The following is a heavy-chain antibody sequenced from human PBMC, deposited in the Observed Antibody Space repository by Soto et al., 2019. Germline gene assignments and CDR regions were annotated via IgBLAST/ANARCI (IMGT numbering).Heavy chain of an antibody. Sequence: GASVKVSCKASGYTFSSYDINWVRQATGQGLEWMGWMNPNSGNTGYAQKFQGRVTMTRNTSIRTAYMELSSLRSEDTAVYYCARVEGNDYYYYYGMDVWGQGTTVTVSS. CDR3: ARVEGNDYYYYYGMDV. CDR2: MNPNSGNT. CDR1: GYTFSSYD. V-gene: IGHV1-8*01. J-gene: IGHJ6*02. D-gene: IGHD1-1*01.